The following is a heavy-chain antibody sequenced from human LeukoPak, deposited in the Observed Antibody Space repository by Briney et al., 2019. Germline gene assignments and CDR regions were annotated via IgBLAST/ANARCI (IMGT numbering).Heavy chain of an antibody. CDR2: ISSSGGSI. D-gene: IGHD3-22*01. J-gene: IGHJ4*02. V-gene: IGHV3-48*03. CDR1: GFTFSSYE. Sequence: GGSLRLSCAASGFTFSSYEMNWVRQAPGKGLEWVSYISSSGGSIYSADSLKGRVTISRDNSKNTLYLQMNSLRAEDTAVYYCAKVRVTMIVVVYFDYWGQGTLVTVSS. CDR3: AKVRVTMIVVVYFDY.